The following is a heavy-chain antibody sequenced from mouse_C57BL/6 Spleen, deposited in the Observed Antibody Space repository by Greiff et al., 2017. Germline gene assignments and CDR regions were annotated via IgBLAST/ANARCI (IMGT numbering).Heavy chain of an antibody. J-gene: IGHJ3*01. Sequence: VHVKQSGPELVKPGASVKISCKASGYSFTDYNMNWVKQSNGKSLEWIGVINPNYGTTSYNQKFKGKATLTVDQSSSTAYMQLNSLTSEDSAVYYCARGDDGYYVWFAYWGQGTLVTVSA. D-gene: IGHD2-3*01. V-gene: IGHV1-39*01. CDR1: GYSFTDYN. CDR2: INPNYGTT. CDR3: ARGDDGYYVWFAY.